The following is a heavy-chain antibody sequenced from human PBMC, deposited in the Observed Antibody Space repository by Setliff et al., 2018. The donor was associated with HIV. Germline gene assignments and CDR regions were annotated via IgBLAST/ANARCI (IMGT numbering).Heavy chain of an antibody. Sequence: PSETLSLTCTVSGGSISSYYWSWIRQPPGKGLEWIGYIYYSGSTNYNPSLKSRITISVDTSKNQFSLKLSSVTAADTAVYYCARHSLGNIGDYIRIGAIDIWGQGTMVTVSS. CDR1: GGSISSYY. V-gene: IGHV4-59*01. CDR2: IYYSGST. J-gene: IGHJ3*02. CDR3: ARHSLGNIGDYIRIGAIDI. D-gene: IGHD4-17*01.